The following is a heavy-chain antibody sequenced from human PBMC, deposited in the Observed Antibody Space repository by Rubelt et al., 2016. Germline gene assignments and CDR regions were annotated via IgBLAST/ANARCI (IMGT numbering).Heavy chain of an antibody. V-gene: IGHV4-34*01. Sequence: QVQLQQWGAGLLKPSETLSLTCAVYGGSFSGYYWSWIRQPPGKGLEWIGEINHSGSTNYNPSLKSRVTRSVGTAKNQFSQRLSSVTAADTAVYYCARGRRGSSSWLGRDYYGMDVWGQGTTVTVSS. J-gene: IGHJ6*02. CDR3: ARGRRGSSSWLGRDYYGMDV. CDR1: GGSFSGYY. D-gene: IGHD6-13*01. CDR2: INHSGST.